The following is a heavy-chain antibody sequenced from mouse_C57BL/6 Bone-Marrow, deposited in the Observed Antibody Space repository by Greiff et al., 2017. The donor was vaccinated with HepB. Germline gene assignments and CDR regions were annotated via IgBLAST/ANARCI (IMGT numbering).Heavy chain of an antibody. J-gene: IGHJ3*01. CDR3: ARSLAWFAY. CDR2: INPNNGGT. Sequence: VQLQQSGPELVKPGASVKISCKASGYTFTDYYMNWVKQSHGKSLEWIGDINPNNGGTSYNQKFKGKATLTVDKSSSTAYMELRSLTSEDSAVYYCARSLAWFAYWGQGTLVTVSA. D-gene: IGHD6-1*01. V-gene: IGHV1-26*01. CDR1: GYTFTDYY.